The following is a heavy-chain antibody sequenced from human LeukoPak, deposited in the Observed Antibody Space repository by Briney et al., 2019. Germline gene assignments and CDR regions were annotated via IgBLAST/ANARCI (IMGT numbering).Heavy chain of an antibody. CDR1: GGSVSSGAYF. D-gene: IGHD3-22*01. CDR2: IYYTGST. J-gene: IGHJ3*02. CDR3: AREDYYDSSGYYYDAFDI. Sequence: PSETLSLTCTVSGGSVSSGAYFWSWIRQHPGKGLEWIGYIYYTGSTYYNPSLKSRVTISVDTSKNQFSLKLSSVTAADTAVYYCAREDYYDSSGYYYDAFDIWGQGAMVTVSS. V-gene: IGHV4-31*03.